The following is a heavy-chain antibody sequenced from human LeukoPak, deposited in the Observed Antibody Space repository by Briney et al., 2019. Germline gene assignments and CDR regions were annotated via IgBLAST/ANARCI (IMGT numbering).Heavy chain of an antibody. J-gene: IGHJ4*02. D-gene: IGHD3-22*01. CDR3: ARDPLEDYYDSSGYYYDY. CDR1: GGTFSSYA. Sequence: ASVKVSCKASGGTFSSYAISWVRQAPGQGLEWMGWISAYNGNTNYAQKLQGRVTMTTDTSTSTAYMELRSLRSDDTAVYYCARDPLEDYYDSSGYYYDYWGQGTLVTVSS. CDR2: ISAYNGNT. V-gene: IGHV1-18*01.